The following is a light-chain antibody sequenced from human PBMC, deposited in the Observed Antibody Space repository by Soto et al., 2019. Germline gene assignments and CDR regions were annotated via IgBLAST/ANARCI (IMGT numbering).Light chain of an antibody. CDR2: GAS. Sequence: EVVMTQSPGTLSVSPGEGATLSCRASQSVGSLVAWYQQKPGQAPRLLIYGASSRATGIPDRFSGSGSGTDFTLTISRLETEDFAVYYCQQYGSSPPWTFGQGTKVDI. V-gene: IGKV3-20*01. CDR1: QSVGSL. J-gene: IGKJ1*01. CDR3: QQYGSSPPWT.